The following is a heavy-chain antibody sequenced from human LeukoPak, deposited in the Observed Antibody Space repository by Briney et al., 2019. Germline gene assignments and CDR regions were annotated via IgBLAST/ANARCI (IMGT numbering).Heavy chain of an antibody. Sequence: GASVKVSCKASGYTFTGYYMHWVRQAPGQGLEWMGWINPNSGGTNYAQKFQGRVTMTRDTSISTAYMELSRLRSDDTAVYYCAARKGGYDYAFDIWGQGTMVTVSS. CDR1: GYTFTGYY. CDR2: INPNSGGT. CDR3: AARKGGYDYAFDI. J-gene: IGHJ3*02. V-gene: IGHV1-2*02. D-gene: IGHD5-12*01.